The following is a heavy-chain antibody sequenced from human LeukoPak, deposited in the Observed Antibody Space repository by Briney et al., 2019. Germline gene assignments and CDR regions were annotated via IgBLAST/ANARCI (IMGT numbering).Heavy chain of an antibody. Sequence: ASVKVSCKASGYTFTSYGISWVRQAPGQGLEWMGWISAYNGNTNYAQKLQGRATMTTDTSTSTAYMELRSLRSDDTAVYYCARTMTTMTTHGELDFWGQGTLVTVSS. CDR2: ISAYNGNT. CDR3: ARTMTTMTTHGELDF. J-gene: IGHJ4*02. CDR1: GYTFTSYG. D-gene: IGHD4-17*01. V-gene: IGHV1-18*01.